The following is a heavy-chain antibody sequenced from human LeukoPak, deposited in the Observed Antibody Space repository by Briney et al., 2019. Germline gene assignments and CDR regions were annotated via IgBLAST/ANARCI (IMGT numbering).Heavy chain of an antibody. Sequence: GGSLRLSCAASGFTFSSYAMSWVRQAPGKGLEWVSAISGSGGSTYYADSVKGRFTISRDNSKNTLYLQMNSLRAEDTAVYYCAKTTAKGIAVAGSGYYFDYWSQGTLVTVSS. V-gene: IGHV3-23*01. CDR1: GFTFSSYA. CDR2: ISGSGGST. D-gene: IGHD6-19*01. J-gene: IGHJ4*02. CDR3: AKTTAKGIAVAGSGYYFDY.